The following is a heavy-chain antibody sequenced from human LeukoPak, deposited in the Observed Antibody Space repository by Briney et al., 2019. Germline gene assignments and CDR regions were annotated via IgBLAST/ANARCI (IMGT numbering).Heavy chain of an antibody. CDR1: GGTFSSYA. V-gene: IGHV1-69*05. CDR3: ARASIVGAPYYFDY. J-gene: IGHJ4*02. Sequence: WASVKISCKASGGTFSSYAISWVRQAPGQGLEWMGRIIPIFGTANYAQKFQGRDTITTDESTSTAYMELSSLRSEDTAVYYCARASIVGAPYYFDYWGQGTLVTVSS. D-gene: IGHD1-26*01. CDR2: IIPIFGTA.